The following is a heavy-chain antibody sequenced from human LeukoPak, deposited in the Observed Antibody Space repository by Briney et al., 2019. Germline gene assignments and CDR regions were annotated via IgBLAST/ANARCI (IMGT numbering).Heavy chain of an antibody. CDR3: TTIRGYDFWSGRYYFDY. CDR2: IKSKTDGGTT. Sequence: GGSLRLSCAASGFTFSNAWMSWVRQAPGKGLEWVGRIKSKTDGGTTDYAASMKGRFTISRDDSKNTLYLQMNSLKAEDTAVYYCTTIRGYDFWSGRYYFDYWGQGTLVTVSS. J-gene: IGHJ4*02. V-gene: IGHV3-15*01. D-gene: IGHD3-3*01. CDR1: GFTFSNAW.